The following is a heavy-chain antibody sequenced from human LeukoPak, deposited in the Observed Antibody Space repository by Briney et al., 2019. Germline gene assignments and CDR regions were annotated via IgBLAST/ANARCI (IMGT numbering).Heavy chain of an antibody. Sequence: PGGSLRLSCAASGFTFSSYSMHWVRQPPGKGLEWVALISSDGINEYHADSVRGRFTISRDNSKNTMHLQMNSLRAEDTAVYYCMRDLLAARDYWGQGTLVTVSS. J-gene: IGHJ4*02. D-gene: IGHD2-15*01. CDR1: GFTFSSYS. CDR3: MRDLLAARDY. V-gene: IGHV3-30*01. CDR2: ISSDGINE.